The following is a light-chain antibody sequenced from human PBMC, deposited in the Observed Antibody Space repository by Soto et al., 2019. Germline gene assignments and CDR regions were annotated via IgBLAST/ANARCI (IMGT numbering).Light chain of an antibody. V-gene: IGLV2-14*01. J-gene: IGLJ1*01. Sequence: QSVLTQPASVSGSPGQSITISCTGTSSDVGGYDYVSWYQHHPGKAPKLTIYEVSNRPSGVSNRFSGSKSGNTASLTISGLQAEDAAEYYCSSYTSSSTEVFGTGTKVTVL. CDR2: EVS. CDR1: SSDVGGYDY. CDR3: SSYTSSSTEV.